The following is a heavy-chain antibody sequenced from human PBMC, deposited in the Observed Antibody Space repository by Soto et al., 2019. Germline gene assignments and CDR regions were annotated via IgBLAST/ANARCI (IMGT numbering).Heavy chain of an antibody. D-gene: IGHD4-4*01. Sequence: GSLRLSCAASGFTFSTYPMSWVRQAPGKGLEWVSGISGSGISTYYTDSVKGRFTISRDNSKNTVFLQMNSLRDEDTAVYYCVKPPVITASYYYYDMDVWGQGTTVTVSS. V-gene: IGHV3-23*01. CDR1: GFTFSTYP. J-gene: IGHJ6*02. CDR3: VKPPVITASYYYYDMDV. CDR2: ISGSGIST.